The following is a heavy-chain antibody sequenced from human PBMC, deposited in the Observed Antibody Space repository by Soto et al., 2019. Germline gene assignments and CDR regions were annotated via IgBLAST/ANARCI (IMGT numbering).Heavy chain of an antibody. CDR3: ARDGVAKYSYHGMDV. J-gene: IGHJ6*02. CDR1: GFTVSSNY. Sequence: GGSLRLSCAASGFTVSSNYISWVRQAPGKGLEWVSVIYSGGSTYYADSVKGRFTISRDNSKNTLYLQMNSLRAEDTAVYYCARDGVAKYSYHGMDVWGQGTTVTVSS. V-gene: IGHV3-66*01. CDR2: IYSGGST. D-gene: IGHD2-15*01.